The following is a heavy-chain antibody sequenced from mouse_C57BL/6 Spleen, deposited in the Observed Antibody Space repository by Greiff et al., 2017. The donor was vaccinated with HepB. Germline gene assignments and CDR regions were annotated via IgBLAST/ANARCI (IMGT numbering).Heavy chain of an antibody. D-gene: IGHD1-1*01. CDR2: FYPGSGSI. Sequence: VKLQHSGAELVKPGASVKLSCKASGYTFTEYTIHWVKQRSGQGLEWIGWFYPGSGSIKYNEKFKDKATLTADKSSSTVYMELSRLTSEDSAVYFCARHEGTPHYYGSSYYAMDYWGQGTSVTVSS. J-gene: IGHJ4*01. CDR1: GYTFTEYT. V-gene: IGHV1-62-2*01. CDR3: ARHEGTPHYYGSSYYAMDY.